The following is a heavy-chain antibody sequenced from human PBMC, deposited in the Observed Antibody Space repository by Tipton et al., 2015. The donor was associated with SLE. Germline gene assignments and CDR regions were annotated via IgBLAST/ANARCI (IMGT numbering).Heavy chain of an antibody. Sequence: SLRLSCVASGFNFRSYGMHWVRHSPGKGLEWVASIRYDGSNKYYSDSVKDRFTVSRDNAKNTLYLEMNSLRPEDTAVYYCAKLFSLVVSGTLEYWGQGTLVTVSS. J-gene: IGHJ1*01. V-gene: IGHV3-30*02. D-gene: IGHD6-19*01. CDR2: IRYDGSNK. CDR1: GFNFRSYG. CDR3: AKLFSLVVSGTLEY.